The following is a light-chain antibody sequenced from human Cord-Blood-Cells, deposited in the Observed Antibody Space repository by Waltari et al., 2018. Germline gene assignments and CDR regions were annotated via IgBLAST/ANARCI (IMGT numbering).Light chain of an antibody. V-gene: IGLV2-23*01. Sequence: QSALTQPALVSGSPGQSITISCTGTSSDVGSYNFFSWYQQHQGKAPKLMIYEGSKRPSGVSNRFSGSKSGNTASLTISGLQAEDEADYYCCSYAGSSTLVFGGGTKLTVL. J-gene: IGLJ3*02. CDR2: EGS. CDR3: CSYAGSSTLV. CDR1: SSDVGSYNF.